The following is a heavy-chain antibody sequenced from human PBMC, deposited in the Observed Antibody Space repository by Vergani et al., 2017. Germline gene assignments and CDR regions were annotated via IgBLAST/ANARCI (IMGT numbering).Heavy chain of an antibody. V-gene: IGHV3-15*01. CDR2: IRHKTDGETT. CDR1: GFTFSSAW. CDR3: TTPTKWELRYHFDY. Sequence: EVQPVESGGGLVKPGGSLRLSCTTSGFTFSSAWMSWVRQAPGKGLEWVARIRHKTDGETTDYAAPVKGRLTISRDDSKNTLYLQMNSLKTEDTAVYYCTTPTKWELRYHFDYWGKGPLFTVSS. D-gene: IGHD3-9*01. J-gene: IGHJ4*02.